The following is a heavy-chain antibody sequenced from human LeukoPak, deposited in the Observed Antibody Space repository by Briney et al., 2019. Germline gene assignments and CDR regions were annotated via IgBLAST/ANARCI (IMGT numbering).Heavy chain of an antibody. Sequence: ASVKVSCKASGGTFSSYAISWVRQAPGQGLEWMGGIIPIFGTANYAQKFQGRVTMTEDTSTDTAYMELSSLRSEDTAVYYCATAYYYPDGFDYWGQGTLVTVSS. CDR3: ATAYYYPDGFDY. CDR1: GGTFSSYA. V-gene: IGHV1-69*06. CDR2: IIPIFGTA. D-gene: IGHD3-10*01. J-gene: IGHJ4*02.